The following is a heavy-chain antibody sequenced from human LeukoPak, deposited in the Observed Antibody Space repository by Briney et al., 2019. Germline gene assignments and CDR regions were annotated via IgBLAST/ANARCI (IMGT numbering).Heavy chain of an antibody. D-gene: IGHD3-9*01. CDR3: ATDQRYAFDY. Sequence: TGGSLRLSCTASGFTFSSYAMNWVRQAPGKGLEWVSGIGAGGTFTYYADSVKGRVTISRDDGKNTLYLHMNSLRDDDTAVYYCATDQRYAFDYWGQGILVTVSS. V-gene: IGHV3-23*01. CDR2: IGAGGTFT. CDR1: GFTFSSYA. J-gene: IGHJ4*02.